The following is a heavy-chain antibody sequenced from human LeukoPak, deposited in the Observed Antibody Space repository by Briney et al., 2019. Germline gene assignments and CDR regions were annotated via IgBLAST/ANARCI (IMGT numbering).Heavy chain of an antibody. CDR1: GGSITSDH. V-gene: IGHV4-59*01. CDR2: IYFSGNT. J-gene: IGHJ5*02. Sequence: SETLSLTCTVSGGSITSDHWSWIRQPPGKGLEWIGYIYFSGNTNYNPSLKSRVTISIDTSKKQFSLELRSVTAADTAVYYCARAHDYGDYKKWFDPWGQGTLVTVSS. D-gene: IGHD4-17*01. CDR3: ARAHDYGDYKKWFDP.